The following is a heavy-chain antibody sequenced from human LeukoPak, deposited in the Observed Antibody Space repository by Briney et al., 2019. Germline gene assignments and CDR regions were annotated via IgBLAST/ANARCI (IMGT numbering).Heavy chain of an antibody. CDR3: ARKPSGSSRYDY. V-gene: IGHV4-59*01. CDR2: IYDSGST. D-gene: IGHD6-25*01. CDR1: GGSISSYY. J-gene: IGHJ4*02. Sequence: SETLSLTCTVSGGSISSYYWTWIGQPPGKGLEWIGFIYDSGSTYYNPSLKSRVTISLDTSKNQFSLKMSSVTEADTAVYYCARKPSGSSRYDYWGQGTLVTVSS.